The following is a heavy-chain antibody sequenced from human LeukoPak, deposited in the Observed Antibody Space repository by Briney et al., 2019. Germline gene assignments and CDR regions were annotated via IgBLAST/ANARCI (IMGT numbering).Heavy chain of an antibody. V-gene: IGHV3-74*01. J-gene: IGHJ4*02. CDR3: ASQYDFWSGYYDY. D-gene: IGHD3-3*01. Sequence: GGSLRLSCAASGFIFSRYWMHWVRQAPGKGLVWVSRITPDGAITRHADFVKGRFTISRDNAKNTVYLQMNSLRAEDTAVYYCASQYDFWSGYYDYWGQGTLVTVSS. CDR1: GFIFSRYW. CDR2: ITPDGAIT.